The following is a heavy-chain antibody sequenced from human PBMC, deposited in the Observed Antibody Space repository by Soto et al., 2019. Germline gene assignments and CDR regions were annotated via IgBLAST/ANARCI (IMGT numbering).Heavy chain of an antibody. Sequence: ASVKVSCKASGYTFTSYAMHWVRQAPGQRLEWMGWINAGNGNTKYSQKFQGRVTITRDTSASTAYMELSSLRSEDTAVYYCARAGLWFGELGFDYWGQGTLVTVSS. D-gene: IGHD3-10*01. J-gene: IGHJ4*02. CDR2: INAGNGNT. CDR1: GYTFTSYA. V-gene: IGHV1-3*01. CDR3: ARAGLWFGELGFDY.